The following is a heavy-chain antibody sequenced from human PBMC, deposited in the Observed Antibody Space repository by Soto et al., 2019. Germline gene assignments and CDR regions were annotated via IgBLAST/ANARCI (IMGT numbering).Heavy chain of an antibody. Sequence: SETLSLTCTVSGGSISSSSYYWGWIRQPPGKGLEWIGSIYYSGSTYYNPSLKSRVTISVDTSKNQFSLKLSSVTAADTAVYYCAGQGGNPYYFDYWGQGTLVTVSS. V-gene: IGHV4-39*01. CDR1: GGSISSSSYY. D-gene: IGHD1-26*01. CDR2: IYYSGST. CDR3: AGQGGNPYYFDY. J-gene: IGHJ4*02.